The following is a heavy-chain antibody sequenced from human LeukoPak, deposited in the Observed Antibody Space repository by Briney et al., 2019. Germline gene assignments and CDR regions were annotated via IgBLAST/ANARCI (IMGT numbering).Heavy chain of an antibody. D-gene: IGHD3-10*01. J-gene: IGHJ4*02. Sequence: GGSLRLSCAASGFTFSDYYMSWIRQAPGKGLEWVSYITSGGTKYYAGSVKGRFTISRDNAKNSLYLQMNTLRAEDTAVYYCARDGGSGNYFIDYWGQGTLVTVSS. CDR1: GFTFSDYY. V-gene: IGHV3-11*01. CDR3: ARDGGSGNYFIDY. CDR2: ITSGGTK.